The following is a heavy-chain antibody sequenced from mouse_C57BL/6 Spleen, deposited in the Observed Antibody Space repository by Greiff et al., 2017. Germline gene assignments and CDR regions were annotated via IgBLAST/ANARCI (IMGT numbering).Heavy chain of an antibody. Sequence: QVHVKQPGAELVKPGASVKLSCKASGYTFTSYWMQWVKQRPGQGLEWIGEIDPSDSYTNYNQKFKGKATLTVDTSSSTAYMQLSSLTSEDSAVYYCGLLRNYFDYWGQGTTLTVSS. CDR3: GLLRNYFDY. J-gene: IGHJ2*01. CDR2: IDPSDSYT. D-gene: IGHD1-1*01. V-gene: IGHV1-50*01. CDR1: GYTFTSYW.